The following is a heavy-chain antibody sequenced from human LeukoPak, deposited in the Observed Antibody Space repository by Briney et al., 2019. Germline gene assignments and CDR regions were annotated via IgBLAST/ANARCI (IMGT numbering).Heavy chain of an antibody. CDR2: IYHSGST. Sequence: SQTLSLTCAVSGGSISSGGYSWSWIRQPPGKGLEWIGYIYHSGSTYYNPSLKSRVTISVDTSKNQFSLKLSSVTAADTAVYYCARHRTSNFYDFWSGYYGNWFDPWGQGTLVTVSS. D-gene: IGHD3-3*01. CDR3: ARHRTSNFYDFWSGYYGNWFDP. CDR1: GGSISSGGYS. J-gene: IGHJ5*02. V-gene: IGHV4-30-2*01.